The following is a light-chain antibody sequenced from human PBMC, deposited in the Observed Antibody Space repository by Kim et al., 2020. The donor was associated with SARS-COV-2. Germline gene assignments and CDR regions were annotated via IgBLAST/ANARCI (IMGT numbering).Light chain of an antibody. CDR3: QSYDSTNHVV. Sequence: KTVTNSCTRSSGSIASNYVQWHQQRPRSAPITVIYDDSQRPSGVPDRFSGSTDSSSNSASLTISGLKTEDEADYCCQSYDSTNHVVFGGGTKVTVL. CDR2: DDS. CDR1: SGSIASNY. V-gene: IGLV6-57*03. J-gene: IGLJ2*01.